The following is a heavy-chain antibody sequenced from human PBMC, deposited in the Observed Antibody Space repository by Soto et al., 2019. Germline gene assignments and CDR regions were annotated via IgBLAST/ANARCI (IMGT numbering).Heavy chain of an antibody. CDR3: ARVSSGDGFDY. Sequence: SETLSLTCAVSGGSIGSGGYSWSWIRQPPGKGLEWIGYIYHSGSTYYNTSLKSRVTISVDRSKNQISLKLSSVTAADTAVYYCARVSSGDGFDYWGQGTLVTVSS. CDR2: IYHSGST. CDR1: GGSIGSGGYS. J-gene: IGHJ4*02. V-gene: IGHV4-30-2*01. D-gene: IGHD3-22*01.